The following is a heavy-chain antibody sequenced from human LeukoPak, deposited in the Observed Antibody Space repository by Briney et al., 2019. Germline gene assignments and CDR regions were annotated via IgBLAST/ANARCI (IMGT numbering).Heavy chain of an antibody. V-gene: IGHV4-61*08. CDR1: GGSLTDGDYY. CDR3: VRILGRYQEGMDV. Sequence: ETLSLTCTVCGGSLTDGDYYWGWVRQPPGTGLQWIATTYEGASLKSRVTISLDTSKNQFFLRLTSVTAADTAVYYCVRILGRYQEGMDVWGPGITVTVSS. J-gene: IGHJ6*02. CDR2: TT. D-gene: IGHD1-26*01.